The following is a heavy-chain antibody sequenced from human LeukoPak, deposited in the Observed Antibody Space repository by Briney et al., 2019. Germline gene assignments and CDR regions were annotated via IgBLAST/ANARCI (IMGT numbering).Heavy chain of an antibody. J-gene: IGHJ6*03. CDR3: ARHVPVIPTTKRYFYMEV. CDR1: GGSISSYY. CDR2: IHFGGNT. V-gene: IGHV4-59*04. Sequence: SETLSLTCTVSGGSISSYYWSWIRQPPGKGLEWVGNIHFGGNTYYNPSLKSRLGLSLDTSTNRFSLTMTSATAADSAVYYCARHVPVIPTTKRYFYMEVWGKGATVTVSS. D-gene: IGHD4-23*01.